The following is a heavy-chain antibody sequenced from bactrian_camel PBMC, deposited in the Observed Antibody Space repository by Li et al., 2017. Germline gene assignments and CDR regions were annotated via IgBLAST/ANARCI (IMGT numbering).Heavy chain of an antibody. V-gene: IGHV3S44*01. CDR2: ISGDDGYT. Sequence: VQLVESGGGSVKPGGTLRLSCTVPGFTANTCGMAWFRQAAGDQREWIVSISGDDGYTSYADSVKGRFAASRDKAKDTVYLQMNSLRPEDTAVYFCKTTGPSCYEWPYGQGTQVTVS. J-gene: IGHJ4*01. D-gene: IGHD3*01. CDR1: GFTANTCG.